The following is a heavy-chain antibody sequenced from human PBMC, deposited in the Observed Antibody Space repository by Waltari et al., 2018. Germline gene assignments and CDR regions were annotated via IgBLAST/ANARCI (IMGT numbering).Heavy chain of an antibody. J-gene: IGHJ3*01. CDR2: MSYSGAT. V-gene: IGHV4-39*01. D-gene: IGHD5-12*01. Sequence: QLQLQESGPGLVKPSETLSLTCSVSGVSITSNRLYWAWIRQPPGQGLEWIATMSYSGATYRSPSLESRVTVSRDTSKNQLSLKLVSVTAADTAMYYCATYIGASVGTAAFDVWGQGTMVTVSS. CDR1: GVSITSNRLY. CDR3: ATYIGASVGTAAFDV.